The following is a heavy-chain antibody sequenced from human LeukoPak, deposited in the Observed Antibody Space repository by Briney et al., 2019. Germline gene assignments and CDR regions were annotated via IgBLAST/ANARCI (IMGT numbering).Heavy chain of an antibody. CDR3: ARILWFGELYYFDY. V-gene: IGHV4-4*07. J-gene: IGHJ4*02. Sequence: SDTLSLTCTVSGGSISSYYWSWIRQPAGKGLEWIGRIYTSGSTNYNPSLKSRVTMSVDTSKNQFSLKLSSVTAADTAVYYCARILWFGELYYFDYWGQGTLVTVSS. CDR1: GGSISSYY. D-gene: IGHD3-10*01. CDR2: IYTSGST.